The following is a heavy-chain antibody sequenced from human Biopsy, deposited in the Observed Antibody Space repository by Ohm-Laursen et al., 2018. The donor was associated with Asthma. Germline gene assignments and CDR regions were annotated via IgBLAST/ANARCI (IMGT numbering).Heavy chain of an antibody. CDR1: RYTFNSAG. CDR2: ISVYNGNR. CDR3: SRAVDYFRYYGIDV. D-gene: IGHD2/OR15-2a*01. Sequence: SANVSCKTSRYTFNSAGITWGRQAPGQGLEWMGWISVYNGNRKLAHKLQDRVTMITDTSTSTAYMELRSLRSDDTAVYFCSRAVDYFRYYGIDVWGQGTTVTVS. J-gene: IGHJ6*02. V-gene: IGHV1-18*01.